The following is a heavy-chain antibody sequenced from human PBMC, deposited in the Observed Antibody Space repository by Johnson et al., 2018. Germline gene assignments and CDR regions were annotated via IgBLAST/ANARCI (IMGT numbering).Heavy chain of an antibody. CDR2: IRSKAFGGTI. CDR3: TTTGTIIGVVLTSSYYYYMSV. Sequence: EVQLVETGGGLVQPGRSLRLSCTASGFTFGDYAMSWFRQAPGKGLEWVGFIRSKAFGGTIEYAASVKGRLTISRDDSKNTLDLQMNSLKTEDPAVDYFTTTGTIIGVVLTSSYYYYMSVCGKGTTVTVSS. D-gene: IGHD3-22*01. V-gene: IGHV3-49*03. CDR1: GFTFGDYA. J-gene: IGHJ6*03.